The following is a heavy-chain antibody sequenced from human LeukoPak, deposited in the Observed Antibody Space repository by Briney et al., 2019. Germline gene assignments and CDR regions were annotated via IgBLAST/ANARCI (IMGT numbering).Heavy chain of an antibody. CDR3: RSRCGGKCYATGL. Sequence: QTGGSLRLSCAASGFSFSNYGMSWVRQAPGKGLEWVANIKQDGSDKNYMDSVKGRFTISRDNAKNSLYLQMNSLRAEDTAVYYARSRCGGKCYATGLWGQETLVTVSS. V-gene: IGHV3-7*01. D-gene: IGHD2-2*01. J-gene: IGHJ4*02. CDR1: GFSFSNYG. CDR2: IKQDGSDK.